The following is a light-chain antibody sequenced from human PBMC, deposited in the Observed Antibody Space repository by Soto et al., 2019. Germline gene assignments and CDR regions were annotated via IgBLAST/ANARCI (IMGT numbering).Light chain of an antibody. Sequence: QSVLTQPASVSGSPGQSITTSCTGTKTDIGNYNLVSWYQRHPDKAPKLIIYEDTKRPSGISNRFSASKSGTTASLTISGLQAEDEADYHCSSFAGSGTLVVFGGGTKLTVL. J-gene: IGLJ2*01. CDR3: SSFAGSGTLVV. V-gene: IGLV2-23*01. CDR2: EDT. CDR1: KTDIGNYNL.